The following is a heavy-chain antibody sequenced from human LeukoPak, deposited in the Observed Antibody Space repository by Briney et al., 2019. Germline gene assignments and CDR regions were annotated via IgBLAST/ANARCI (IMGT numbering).Heavy chain of an antibody. J-gene: IGHJ3*02. V-gene: IGHV1-2*02. CDR2: INPNSGGT. Sequence: ASVKVSCKASGHTFTGYYMHWVRQAPGQGLEWMGWINPNSGGTNYAQKFQGRVTMTRDTSISTAYMELSRLRSDDTAVYYCASAGTYYGSGSPADAFDIRGQGTMVTVSS. D-gene: IGHD3-10*01. CDR1: GHTFTGYY. CDR3: ASAGTYYGSGSPADAFDI.